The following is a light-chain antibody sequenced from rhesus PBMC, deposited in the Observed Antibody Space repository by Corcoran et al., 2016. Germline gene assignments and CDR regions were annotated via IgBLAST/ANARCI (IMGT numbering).Light chain of an antibody. CDR3: MQSTKDPWT. CDR1: QSLLHINGNTY. CDR2: KVT. V-gene: IGKV2S3*01. J-gene: IGKJ1*01. Sequence: DILMTQTPLSLPVTPGEPASISCRSSQSLLHINGNTYLQWYLQKPGQSPRLLIYKVTNRESGVPDRFSGSGSVTDFTMKLSRVEPEDVGVYYCMQSTKDPWTFGQGTKVEIK.